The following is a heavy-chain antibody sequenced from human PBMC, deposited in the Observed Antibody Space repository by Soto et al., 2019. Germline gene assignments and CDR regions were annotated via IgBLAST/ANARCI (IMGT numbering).Heavy chain of an antibody. D-gene: IGHD5-18*01. V-gene: IGHV3-74*01. CDR1: GFTFSSYW. CDR2: INGDGSTT. CDR3: TRSSGYSYGSFYNSYMDV. J-gene: IGHJ6*03. Sequence: EVQLVESGGDLVQPGGSLRLSCAASGFTFSSYWMHWVRQVPGKGLVWVSRINGDGSTTTYADSVKGRFTISRDNAKNTVNLQMNSLRAEDTAVYYCTRSSGYSYGSFYNSYMDVWGKGTTVTVSS.